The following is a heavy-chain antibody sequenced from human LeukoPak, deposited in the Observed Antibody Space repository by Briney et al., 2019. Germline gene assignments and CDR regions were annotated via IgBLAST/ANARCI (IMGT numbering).Heavy chain of an antibody. V-gene: IGHV4-34*01. CDR1: GFSFSSYA. CDR3: AREGGPYRPLDY. D-gene: IGHD3-16*01. Sequence: GSLRLSCAASGFSFSSYAMTWVRQAPGKGLEWIGEVNLQGSTNYNPSLMGRVAISVDTSENHVSLQLTSVTAADTAVYYCAREGGPYRPLDYSGQGTLVTVS. CDR2: VNLQGST. J-gene: IGHJ4*02.